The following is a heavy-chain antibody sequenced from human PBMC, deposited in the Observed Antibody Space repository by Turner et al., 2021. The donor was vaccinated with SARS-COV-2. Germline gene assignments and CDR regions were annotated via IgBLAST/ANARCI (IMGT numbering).Heavy chain of an antibody. CDR1: GFTFNTYA. V-gene: IGHV3-30-3*01. D-gene: IGHD2-2*01. CDR3: ARSRDGYIHS. J-gene: IGHJ4*02. Sequence: QVQLVESGGGVVQPGRSLRLSCAASGFTFNTYAMHWFRQASGKVLEWVAVITYDGSTKFYADSVKGRFTISRDNSKSLLYVQMNSLRVEDTAVYYCARSRDGYIHSWGQGTLVIVSS. CDR2: ITYDGSTK.